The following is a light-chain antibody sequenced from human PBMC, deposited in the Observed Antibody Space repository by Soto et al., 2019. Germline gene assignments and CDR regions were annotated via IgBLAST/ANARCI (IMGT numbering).Light chain of an antibody. J-gene: IGKJ2*01. CDR3: QQYHNWAPQYT. Sequence: EIVMTKSPASLYVSPEDGATLSCRASQSVASNVAWSQQKPGQGPRLLIHGASTRAVGVPARFSGSGSGTDFTLTISSLQSEDFAVYYGQQYHNWAPQYTFGQGTKLQIK. CDR1: QSVASN. V-gene: IGKV3-15*01. CDR2: GAS.